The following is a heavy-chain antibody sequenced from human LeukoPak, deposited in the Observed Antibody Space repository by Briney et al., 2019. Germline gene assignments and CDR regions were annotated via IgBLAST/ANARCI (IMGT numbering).Heavy chain of an antibody. V-gene: IGHV1-18*04. D-gene: IGHD6-13*01. CDR1: GHNFTAYY. Sequence: ASVKVSCKASGHNFTAYYIHWVRQAPGQGLEWMGWISAYNGNTNYAQKLQGRVTMTTDTSTSTAYMELRSLRSDDTAVYYCARDRDRIAAAGAEGYWGQGTLVTVSS. CDR3: ARDRDRIAAAGAEGY. CDR2: ISAYNGNT. J-gene: IGHJ4*02.